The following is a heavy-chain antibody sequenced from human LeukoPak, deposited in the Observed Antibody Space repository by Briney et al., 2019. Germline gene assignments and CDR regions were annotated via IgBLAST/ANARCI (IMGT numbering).Heavy chain of an antibody. CDR1: GYTFTGYY. CDR3: ARLIVGRNWFDP. D-gene: IGHD2-15*01. CDR2: INPNSGGT. Sequence: ASVKVSCKASGYTFTGYYMHWVRQAPGQGLEWMGWINPNSGGTNYAQKFQGRVTMTTDTSTSTAYMELRSLRSDDTAVYYCARLIVGRNWFDPWGQGTLVTVSS. V-gene: IGHV1-2*02. J-gene: IGHJ5*02.